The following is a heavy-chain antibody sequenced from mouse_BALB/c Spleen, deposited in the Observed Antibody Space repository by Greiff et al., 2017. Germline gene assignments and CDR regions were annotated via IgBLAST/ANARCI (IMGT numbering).Heavy chain of an antibody. CDR3: ARWGAYGNWFAY. CDR2: IYPGDGDT. D-gene: IGHD2-1*01. CDR1: GYAFSSSW. J-gene: IGHJ3*01. V-gene: IGHV1-82*01. Sequence: QVQLKESGPELVKPGASVKISCKASGYAFSSSWMNWVKQRPGQGLEWIGRIYPGDGDTNYNGKFKGKATLTADKSSSTAYMQLSSLTSVDSAVYFCARWGAYGNWFAYWGQGTLVTVSA.